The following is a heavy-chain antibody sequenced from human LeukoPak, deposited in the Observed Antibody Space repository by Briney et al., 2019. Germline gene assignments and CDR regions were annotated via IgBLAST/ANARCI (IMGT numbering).Heavy chain of an antibody. CDR3: ARGQSYYYDSSGYSPPFDY. Sequence: SETLSLTCAVYGGSFGGYYWSWIRQPPGKGLEWIGEINHSGSTNYNPSLKSRVTISVDTSKYQFSLKLSSVTAADTAVYYCARGQSYYYDSSGYSPPFDYWGQGTLVTVSS. D-gene: IGHD3-22*01. V-gene: IGHV4-34*01. CDR2: INHSGST. CDR1: GGSFGGYY. J-gene: IGHJ4*02.